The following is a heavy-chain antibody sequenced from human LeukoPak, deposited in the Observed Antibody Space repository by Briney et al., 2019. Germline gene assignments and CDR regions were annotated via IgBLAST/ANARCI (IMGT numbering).Heavy chain of an antibody. V-gene: IGHV3-21*01. CDR1: GFTFSIYS. Sequence: GGSLRLSCAASGFTFSIYSMIWVRQAPGKGLEWVSSISSSSYIYYADSVKGRFTISRDNAKNSLYLQMNSLRAEDTAVYYCARDRESSSWFDYWGQGTLVTVSS. CDR3: ARDRESSSWFDY. CDR2: ISSSSYI. J-gene: IGHJ4*02. D-gene: IGHD6-13*01.